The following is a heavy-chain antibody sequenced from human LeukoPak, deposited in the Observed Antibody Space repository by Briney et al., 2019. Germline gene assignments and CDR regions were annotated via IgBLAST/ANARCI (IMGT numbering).Heavy chain of an antibody. CDR3: ARRKVGPTNYYYGVDV. CDR1: GFTFSSYA. CDR2: VSASGLST. Sequence: GGSLRLSCAASGFTFSSYAMSWVRQAPGKGLEWVSSVSASGLSTYYADSVKGRFTISRDNSKNTLYLQMNSLTADDTALYYCARRKVGPTNYYYGVDVWGQGTTVTVSS. D-gene: IGHD1-26*01. J-gene: IGHJ6*02. V-gene: IGHV3-23*01.